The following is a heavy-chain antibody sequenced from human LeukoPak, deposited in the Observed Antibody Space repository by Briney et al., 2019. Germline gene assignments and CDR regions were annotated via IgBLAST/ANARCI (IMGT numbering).Heavy chain of an antibody. CDR3: ARDSLVRVYYGMDV. V-gene: IGHV3-7*01. CDR2: IKLDGSEK. Sequence: PGGSLRLSCAASRFTFSSHWVSWVSQARGKGLEWVANIKLDGSEKYYVDSVKGRFTISRDNAKDSLYLEMNSLRAEDTAVYYCARDSLVRVYYGMDVWGQGATVTVSS. CDR1: RFTFSSHW. D-gene: IGHD1-26*01. J-gene: IGHJ6*02.